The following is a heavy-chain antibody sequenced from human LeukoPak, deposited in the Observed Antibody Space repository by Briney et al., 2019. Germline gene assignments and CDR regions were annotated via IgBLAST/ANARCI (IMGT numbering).Heavy chain of an antibody. D-gene: IGHD1-26*01. CDR1: GYTFTGYY. Sequence: GASVKVSCKASGYTFTGYYMHWVRQAPGQGLEWMGWINPNSGDTNCAQKFQGRVTMTRDTSISTAYVELSRLRSDDTAVYYCAREESGSYPPADYWGQGTLVTVSS. CDR2: INPNSGDT. CDR3: AREESGSYPPADY. J-gene: IGHJ4*02. V-gene: IGHV1-2*02.